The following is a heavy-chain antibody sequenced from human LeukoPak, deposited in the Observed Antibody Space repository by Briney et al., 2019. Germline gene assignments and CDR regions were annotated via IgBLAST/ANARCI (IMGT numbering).Heavy chain of an antibody. CDR1: GGSISSYY. D-gene: IGHD3-22*01. CDR2: IYYSGST. V-gene: IGHV4-59*08. Sequence: PSETLSLTCTVSGGSISSYYWSWLRQPPGKGLEWFGYIYYSGSTNYNPSLKSRVTISVDTSKNQFSLKLSSVTAADTAVYYCARLVVVSSFFDYWGQGTLVTVSS. CDR3: ARLVVVSSFFDY. J-gene: IGHJ4*02.